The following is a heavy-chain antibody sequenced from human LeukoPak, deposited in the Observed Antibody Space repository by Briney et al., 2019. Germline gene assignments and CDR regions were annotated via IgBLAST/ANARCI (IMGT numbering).Heavy chain of an antibody. J-gene: IGHJ4*02. V-gene: IGHV4-31*03. D-gene: IGHD3-16*01. CDR2: IYYSGST. CDR1: GGSISSGGYY. Sequence: PSETLSLICTVSGGSISSGGYYWSWIRQHPGKGLEWIGYIYYSGSTYYNLSRKSRVTMSVDTSENQFSLKLSSVTAADTAVYYCATTVGSYFDYWSQGTLVTVSS. CDR3: ATTVGSYFDY.